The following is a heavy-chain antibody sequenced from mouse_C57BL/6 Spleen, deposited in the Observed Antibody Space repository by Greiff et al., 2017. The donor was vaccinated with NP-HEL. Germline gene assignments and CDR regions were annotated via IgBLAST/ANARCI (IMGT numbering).Heavy chain of an antibody. CDR3: TRSGIYDGPAWFAY. CDR1: GYTFTDYE. CDR2: IDPETGGT. D-gene: IGHD2-3*01. J-gene: IGHJ3*01. Sequence: VQLQQSGAELVRPGASVTLSCKASGYTFTDYEMHWVKQTPVHGLEWIGAIDPETGGTAYNQKFKGKAILTADKSSSTAYMQLRSLTSEDSAVYYCTRSGIYDGPAWFAYWGKGTLVTVST. V-gene: IGHV1-15*01.